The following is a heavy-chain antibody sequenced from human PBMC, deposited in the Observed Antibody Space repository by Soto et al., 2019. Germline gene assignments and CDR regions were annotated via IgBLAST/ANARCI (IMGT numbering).Heavy chain of an antibody. J-gene: IGHJ3*02. CDR1: GFTFSNYA. CDR3: ARDLVVVSAAGDAFDI. D-gene: IGHD2-2*01. Sequence: GGSLRLSCAASGFTFSNYAMTWVRQAPGKGLEGVSTISGNAGSTYYADSVKGRFTISRDNFKNTLYLQMNSLRPEDTAIYYCARDLVVVSAAGDAFDIWGQGTMVTVSS. V-gene: IGHV3-23*01. CDR2: ISGNAGST.